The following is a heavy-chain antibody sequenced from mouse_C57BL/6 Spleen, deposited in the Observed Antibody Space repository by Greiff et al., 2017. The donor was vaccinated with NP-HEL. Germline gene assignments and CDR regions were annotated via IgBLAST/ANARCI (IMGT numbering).Heavy chain of an antibody. V-gene: IGHV5-6*01. CDR1: GFTFSSYG. J-gene: IGHJ2*01. Sequence: EVHLVESGGDLVKPGGSLKLSCAASGFTFSSYGMSWVRQTPDKSLEWVASISSGGSYTYYPDSVKGRFAISRDNANTTLYLQMSSLKSEDTAMYYCARHGSSSWDYWGQGTTLTVSS. CDR3: ARHGSSSWDY. D-gene: IGHD1-1*01. CDR2: ISSGGSYT.